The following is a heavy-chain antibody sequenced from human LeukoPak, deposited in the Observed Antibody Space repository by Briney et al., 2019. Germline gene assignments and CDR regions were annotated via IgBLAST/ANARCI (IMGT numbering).Heavy chain of an antibody. CDR2: INHSGST. Sequence: SETLSLTCAVYGGSFSGYYWSWIRQPPGKGLEWIGEINHSGSTNYNPSLKSRVTVSVDTSKNQFSLKLSSVTAADTAVYYCARGYRAGYSSSWYIYWGQGTLVTVSS. CDR3: ARGYRAGYSSSWYIY. D-gene: IGHD6-13*01. V-gene: IGHV4-34*01. J-gene: IGHJ4*02. CDR1: GGSFSGYY.